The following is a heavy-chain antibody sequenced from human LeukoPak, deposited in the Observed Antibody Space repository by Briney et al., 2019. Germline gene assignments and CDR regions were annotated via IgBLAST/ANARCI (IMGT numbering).Heavy chain of an antibody. J-gene: IGHJ5*02. CDR2: IRYDGSNK. Sequence: GGSLRLSCAASGFTFSSYGMHWVRRAPGKGLEWVPFIRYDGSNKYYADSVKGRFTISRDNSKNTLYLQMNSLRAEDTAVYYCAKDLAIVATGGDWFDPWGQGTLVTVSS. CDR3: AKDLAIVATGGDWFDP. CDR1: GFTFSSYG. V-gene: IGHV3-30*02. D-gene: IGHD7-27*01.